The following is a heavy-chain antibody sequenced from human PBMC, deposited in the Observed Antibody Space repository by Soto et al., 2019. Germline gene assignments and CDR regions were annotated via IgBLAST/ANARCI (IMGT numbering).Heavy chain of an antibody. J-gene: IGHJ4*02. Sequence: PSETLSLTCTVSGDSISSGAYYWSWIRQPPGKGLEWIGYISYTGTSYYSSSLKSRVSISVDTSKNQFSPKLNSVTAADTAVYYCAREAYNTDKSAPPYIDYWGQGTLVTVSS. CDR2: ISYTGTS. D-gene: IGHD1-20*01. CDR1: GDSISSGAYY. V-gene: IGHV4-30-4*01. CDR3: AREAYNTDKSAPPYIDY.